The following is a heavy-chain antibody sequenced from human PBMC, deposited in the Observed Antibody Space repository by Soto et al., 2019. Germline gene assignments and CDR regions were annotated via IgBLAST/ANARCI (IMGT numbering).Heavy chain of an antibody. CDR2: INHSGSS. CDR1: GGSFSGYD. V-gene: IGHV4-34*01. J-gene: IGHJ4*02. Sequence: QVQLQQWGAGLLKPSETLSLTCAVYGGSFSGYDWTWIRQPPGTGLEWIGEINHSGSSNYNPTLQSRVTISVDTSTNPSSLQLTSVTAADTAVYYCARSKITGLFDYWGQGTLVTVSS. D-gene: IGHD2-8*02. CDR3: ARSKITGLFDY.